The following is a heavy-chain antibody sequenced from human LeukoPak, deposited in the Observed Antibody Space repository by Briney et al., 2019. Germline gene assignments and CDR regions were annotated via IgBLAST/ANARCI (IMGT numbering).Heavy chain of an antibody. CDR1: GGSISTSSYY. J-gene: IGHJ4*02. CDR3: ARWKTGSGSYYDY. D-gene: IGHD3-10*01. CDR2: IFYSGST. Sequence: ASETLSLTCTVSGGSISTSSYYWGWVRQPPGKGLEWIGNIFYSGSTYYSPSLKSRVTISLDTSRNQFSLKLNSVTAADTAVYYCARWKTGSGSYYDYWGQGTLVTVSS. V-gene: IGHV4-39*07.